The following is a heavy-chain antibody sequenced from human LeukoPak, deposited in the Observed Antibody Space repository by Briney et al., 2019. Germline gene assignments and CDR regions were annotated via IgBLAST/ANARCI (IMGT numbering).Heavy chain of an antibody. CDR1: GGISSSYY. CDR3: ARYCGGDCYHYFDY. CDR2: IYYSGST. V-gene: IGHV4-30-4*08. D-gene: IGHD2-21*01. Sequence: PSETLSLTCIVSGGISSSYYWGWVRQPPGKGLEWIGYIYYSGSTYYNPSLKSRVTISVDTSKNQFSLKLSSVTAADTAVYYCARYCGGDCYHYFDYWGQGTLVTVSS. J-gene: IGHJ4*02.